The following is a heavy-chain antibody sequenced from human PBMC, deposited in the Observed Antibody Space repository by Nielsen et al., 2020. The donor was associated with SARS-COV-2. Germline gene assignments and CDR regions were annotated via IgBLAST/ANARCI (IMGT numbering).Heavy chain of an antibody. CDR2: ISYDGSEK. J-gene: IGHJ4*02. Sequence: GESLKISYAASGFTFSSYGVHWVRQAPGKGLEWVAVISYDGSEKYYADSVKGRFTISRDNSKNTLYLQINSLRAEDTAVYYCARGNGWGSYFDYWGQGTLVTVSS. CDR3: ARGNGWGSYFDY. V-gene: IGHV3-30-3*01. D-gene: IGHD7-27*01. CDR1: GFTFSSYG.